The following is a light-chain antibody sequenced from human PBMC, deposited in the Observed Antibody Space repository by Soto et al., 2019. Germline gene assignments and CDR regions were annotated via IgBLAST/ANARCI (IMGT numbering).Light chain of an antibody. CDR1: QSVGHY. CDR3: QQRATWPLT. Sequence: DILLTQSPATLSLSPGERATLSCRASQSVGHYLAWYQQRPGQAPKLLIYDASNRATGIPARFSARGSGTDFTLSISSLEPEDVAVYYCQQRATWPLTFGPGTKVDFK. V-gene: IGKV3-11*01. CDR2: DAS. J-gene: IGKJ3*01.